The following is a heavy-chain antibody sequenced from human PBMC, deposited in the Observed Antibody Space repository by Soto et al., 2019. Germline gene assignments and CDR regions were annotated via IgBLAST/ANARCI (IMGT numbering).Heavy chain of an antibody. CDR1: GGSFSNYW. Sequence: SETLSLTCAVYGGSFSNYWWSWIRQPPGKGLEWIGEIHHTGNANHNPSLKSRVTISIDTSNNEFSLNLSSVTAADTAVYFCAKSGNRPFGTDRASWFDPWGQGTLVTVSS. CDR3: AKSGNRPFGTDRASWFDP. D-gene: IGHD1-1*01. J-gene: IGHJ5*02. CDR2: IHHTGNA. V-gene: IGHV4-34*01.